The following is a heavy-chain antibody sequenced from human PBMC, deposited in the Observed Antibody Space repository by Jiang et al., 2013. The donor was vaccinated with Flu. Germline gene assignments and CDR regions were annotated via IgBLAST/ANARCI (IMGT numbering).Heavy chain of an antibody. CDR2: IDPSDSYT. CDR3: ARFADCSGGSCYVAY. V-gene: IGHV5-10-1*01. J-gene: IGHJ4*02. D-gene: IGHD2-15*01. CDR1: YW. Sequence: YWISWVRHDARERPGVDGRIDPSDSYTNYSPSFQGHVTISADKSISTAYLQWSSLKASDTAMYYCARFADCSGGSCYVAYWGQGTLVTVSS.